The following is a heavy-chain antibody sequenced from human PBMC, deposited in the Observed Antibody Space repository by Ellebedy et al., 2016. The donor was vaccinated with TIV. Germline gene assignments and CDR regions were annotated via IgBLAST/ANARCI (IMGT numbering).Heavy chain of an antibody. CDR3: ARDAVGAPTYFDL. V-gene: IGHV3-21*01. J-gene: IGHJ2*01. CDR1: GFTFSAYW. D-gene: IGHD1-26*01. CDR2: ITSTGSYV. Sequence: GGSLRLSXAASGFTFSAYWMTWVRQIPGKGLEWVSSITSTGSYVYYADSVKGRFIISRDSAKNSLYLQMNSLRAEDTAVYYCARDAVGAPTYFDLWGRGTLVTVSS.